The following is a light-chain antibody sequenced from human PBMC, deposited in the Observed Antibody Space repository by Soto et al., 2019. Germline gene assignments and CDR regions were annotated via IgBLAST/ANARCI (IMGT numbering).Light chain of an antibody. J-gene: IGKJ4*01. CDR1: QGISGW. CDR2: AAS. Sequence: DVLMTQSPSSVSASVGDRVSITCRASQGISGWLAWYQQKPGKAPKLLIYAASSLQSGVPSRFSGSGSGTDFTLTINTLQPEDFATHYCQQVHIFPLTFGGGTKVEIK. V-gene: IGKV1-12*01. CDR3: QQVHIFPLT.